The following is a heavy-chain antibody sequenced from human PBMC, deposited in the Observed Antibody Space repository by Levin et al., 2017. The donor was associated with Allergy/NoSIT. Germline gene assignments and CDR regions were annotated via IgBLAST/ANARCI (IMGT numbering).Heavy chain of an antibody. V-gene: IGHV4-61*01. CDR3: ARKRIRVSGGNDYYYGMDV. D-gene: IGHD6-19*01. CDR2: INYRGVT. J-gene: IGHJ6*02. CDR1: GGSVSSGTYY. Sequence: NSSETLSLTCSVSGGSVSSGTYYWSWIRRPPGKGLEWIGYINYRGVTKYNPSLKSRVTISVDTSNNEFSLKVTFVTAADTAVYYCARKRIRVSGGNDYYYGMDVWGQGTTVTVSS.